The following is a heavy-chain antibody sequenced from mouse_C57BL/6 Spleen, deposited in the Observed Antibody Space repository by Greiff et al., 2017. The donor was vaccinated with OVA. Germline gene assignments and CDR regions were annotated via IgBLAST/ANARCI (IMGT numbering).Heavy chain of an antibody. V-gene: IGHV1-50*01. CDR1: GYTFTSYW. D-gene: IGHD1-1*02. J-gene: IGHJ3*01. Sequence: QVQLQQPGAELVKPGASVKLSCKASGYTFTSYWMQWVKQRPGQGLEWIGEIDPSDSYTNYNQKFKGKATLTVDTYSSTAHMQLSSRTSEDAAVYYCASGNYGWLAYWGQGTVVTVSA. CDR3: ASGNYGWLAY. CDR2: IDPSDSYT.